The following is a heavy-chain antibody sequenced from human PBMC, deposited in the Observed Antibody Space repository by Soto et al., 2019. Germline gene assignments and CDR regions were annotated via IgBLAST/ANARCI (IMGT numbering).Heavy chain of an antibody. D-gene: IGHD4-17*01. CDR3: ARDMRHGEFNYYYYGMDV. CDR1: GGSISSGGYY. CDR2: IYYSGST. Sequence: SETLSLTCTVSGGSISSGGYYWSWIRQHPGKGLEWIGYIYYSGSTYYNPSLKSRVTISVDTSKNQFSLKLSSVTAADTAVYYCARDMRHGEFNYYYYGMDVWGQGTTVTVSS. J-gene: IGHJ6*02. V-gene: IGHV4-31*03.